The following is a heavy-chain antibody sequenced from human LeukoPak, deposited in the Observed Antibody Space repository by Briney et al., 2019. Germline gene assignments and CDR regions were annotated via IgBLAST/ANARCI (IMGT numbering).Heavy chain of an antibody. CDR2: IYSGGST. CDR1: GFTVSSNY. CDR3: ARGNGIYSSAFYYYYMDV. D-gene: IGHD5-18*01. J-gene: IGHJ6*03. Sequence: GGSLRLSCAASGFTVSSNYMSWVRQAPGRGLEGVSVIYSGGSTYYADSVKGRFTISRDNSKNTLYLQMNSLRAEDTAVYYRARGNGIYSSAFYYYYMDVCGKGTTVTVSS. V-gene: IGHV3-66*02.